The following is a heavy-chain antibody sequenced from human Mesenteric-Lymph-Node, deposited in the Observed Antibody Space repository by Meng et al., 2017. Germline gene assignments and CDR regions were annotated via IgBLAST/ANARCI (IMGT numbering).Heavy chain of an antibody. CDR3: ARDHALYNFDTRPLTDY. J-gene: IGHJ4*02. D-gene: IGHD3-9*01. V-gene: IGHV1-18*01. CDR1: GYGFTNYG. CDR2: ISASTGNT. Sequence: QVQLVEAGGDVKKPGSSVKVSCKASGYGFTNYGITWVRQAPGQGPEWLGWISASTGNTKYSQKLGGRLSLTTDTSTNTAYMDLRSLRFDDTAVYYCARDHALYNFDTRPLTDYWGQGTLVTVSS.